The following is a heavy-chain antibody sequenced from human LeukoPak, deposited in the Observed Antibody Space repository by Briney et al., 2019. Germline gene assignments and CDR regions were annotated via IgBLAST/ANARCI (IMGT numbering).Heavy chain of an antibody. V-gene: IGHV4-38-2*02. CDR2: IYHSGST. CDR1: GYSISSGYY. D-gene: IGHD6-19*01. J-gene: IGHJ4*02. CDR3: ASVRGWYFDY. Sequence: SETLSLTCTVSGYSISSGYYWGWIRQPPGKGLEWIGSIYHSGSTCYNPSLKSRVTISVDTSKNQFSLKLSSVTAADTAVYYCASVRGWYFDYWGQGTLVTVSS.